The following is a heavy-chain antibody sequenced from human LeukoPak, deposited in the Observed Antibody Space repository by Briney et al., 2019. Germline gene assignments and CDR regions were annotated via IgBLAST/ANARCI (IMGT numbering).Heavy chain of an antibody. D-gene: IGHD3-22*01. CDR3: ARSYDSSGYILFDY. V-gene: IGHV3-66*02. Sequence: GGSLRLSCAASGFTITTNYMNWVRQAPGKGLEWVSVIYGDDETNYADSVKGRFTISRDNSKNTLYLQMNSLRAEDTAVYYCARSYDSSGYILFDYWGQGTLVTVSS. CDR2: IYGDDET. CDR1: GFTITTNY. J-gene: IGHJ4*02.